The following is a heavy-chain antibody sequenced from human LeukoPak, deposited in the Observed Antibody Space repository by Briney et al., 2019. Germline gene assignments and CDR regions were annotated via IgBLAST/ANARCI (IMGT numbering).Heavy chain of an antibody. CDR3: AKGGDYSSYFDY. CDR1: GFTFRSYG. D-gene: IGHD4-17*01. CDR2: IRYAGGNE. Sequence: PGGSLRLSCAEPGFTFRSYGMHRVRQAPRRGLERVAFIRYAGGNEYYADSVKGRSTISRDNSKNTLYLQMNSLRAEDTAVYYCAKGGDYSSYFDYWGQGTLVTVSS. V-gene: IGHV3-30*02. J-gene: IGHJ4*02.